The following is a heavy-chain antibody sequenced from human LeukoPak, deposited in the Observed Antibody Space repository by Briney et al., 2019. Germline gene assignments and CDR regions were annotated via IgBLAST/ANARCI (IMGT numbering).Heavy chain of an antibody. Sequence: GASVKVSCKASGYTFTSYGISWVRQAPGQGLEWMGWISAYNGNTNYAQKLQGRVTMTTDTSTSTAYMELRSLRSDDTAVYYCARGTMVRELWVVSYFDYWGQGTLVTVSS. D-gene: IGHD3-10*01. J-gene: IGHJ4*02. CDR1: GYTFTSYG. CDR3: ARGTMVRELWVVSYFDY. V-gene: IGHV1-18*01. CDR2: ISAYNGNT.